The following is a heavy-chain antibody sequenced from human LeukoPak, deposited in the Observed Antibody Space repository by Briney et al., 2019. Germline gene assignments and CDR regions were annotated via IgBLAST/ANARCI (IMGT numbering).Heavy chain of an antibody. Sequence: GASVKVSCKASGYTFTSYYMHWVRQAPGQGLEWMGWINPNSGGTNYAQKFQGRVTMTRDTSISTAYMELSRLRSDDTAVYYCARDYYGSGSYSSDYWGQGTLVTVSS. D-gene: IGHD3-10*01. J-gene: IGHJ4*02. CDR2: INPNSGGT. CDR3: ARDYYGSGSYSSDY. V-gene: IGHV1-2*02. CDR1: GYTFTSYY.